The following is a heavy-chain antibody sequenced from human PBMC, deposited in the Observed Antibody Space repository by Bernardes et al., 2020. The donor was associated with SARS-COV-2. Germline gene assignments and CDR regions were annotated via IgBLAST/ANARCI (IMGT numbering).Heavy chain of an antibody. CDR3: ARVGRRYSGYDWALLDY. CDR1: GGTFSSYA. V-gene: IGHV1-69*06. CDR2: IIPIFGTA. D-gene: IGHD5-12*01. Sequence: SVKVSCKASGGTFSSYAISWVRQAPGQGLEWMGGIIPIFGTANYAQKFQGRVTITADKSTSTAYMELSSLRSEDTAVYYCARVGRRYSGYDWALLDYWGQGTLVTVSS. J-gene: IGHJ4*02.